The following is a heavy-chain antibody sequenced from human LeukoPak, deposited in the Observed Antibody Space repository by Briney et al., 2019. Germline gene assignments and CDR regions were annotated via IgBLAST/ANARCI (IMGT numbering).Heavy chain of an antibody. CDR2: INHSGST. V-gene: IGHV4-34*01. D-gene: IGHD6-13*01. CDR1: GGSFSGYY. CDR3: AGLYSSSWYGYYYYYMDV. Sequence: SETLSLTCAVYGGSFSGYYWSWIRQPPGKGLEWIGQINHSGSTNYSPSLKSRVTISVDTSKNQFSLKLSSVTAADTAVYYCAGLYSSSWYGYYYYYMDVWGKGTTVTISS. J-gene: IGHJ6*03.